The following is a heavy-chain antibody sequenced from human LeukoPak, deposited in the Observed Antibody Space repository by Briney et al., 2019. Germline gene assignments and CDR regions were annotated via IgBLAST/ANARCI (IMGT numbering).Heavy chain of an antibody. V-gene: IGHV1-2*02. D-gene: IGHD2-15*01. Sequence: ASVKVSCKASGYTFTSYGISWVRQAPGQGLEWMGWVIPSSGGTKYAQNFQDRVTTTRDTSISTAYMELSSLTYDDTAVYYCARGVLLQGRGAFDIWGQGAMVTVSS. CDR1: GYTFTSYG. J-gene: IGHJ3*02. CDR2: VIPSSGGT. CDR3: ARGVLLQGRGAFDI.